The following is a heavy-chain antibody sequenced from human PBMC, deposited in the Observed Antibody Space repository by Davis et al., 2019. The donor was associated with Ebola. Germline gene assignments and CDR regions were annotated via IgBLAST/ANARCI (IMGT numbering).Heavy chain of an antibody. CDR2: VYYSGYT. J-gene: IGHJ4*02. CDR3: ARGNDDYLSLDY. CDR1: GGSISSYY. Sequence: SETLSLTCTVSGGSISSYYWSWIRQPPGKGLEWIGYVYYSGYTDYNPSLKSRVTISVDTSNVKFSLRLNSVTAADTAVYYCARGNDDYLSLDYWGQGTLITVSS. V-gene: IGHV4-59*01. D-gene: IGHD4-17*01.